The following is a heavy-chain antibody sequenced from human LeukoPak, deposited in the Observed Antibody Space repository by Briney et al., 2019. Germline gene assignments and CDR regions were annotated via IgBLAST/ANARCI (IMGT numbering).Heavy chain of an antibody. CDR2: IYPGDSDT. CDR3: ARRHCSGGSCYHGMDV. V-gene: IGHV5-51*01. D-gene: IGHD2-15*01. Sequence: PGESLKISCKGSGYSFTSYWIGWVRQMPGKGLEWMGIIYPGDSDTRYSPSFQGQVTISADKSISTAYLQWSSLKASDTAMYYCARRHCSGGSCYHGMDVWGQGTTVTVSS. CDR1: GYSFTSYW. J-gene: IGHJ6*02.